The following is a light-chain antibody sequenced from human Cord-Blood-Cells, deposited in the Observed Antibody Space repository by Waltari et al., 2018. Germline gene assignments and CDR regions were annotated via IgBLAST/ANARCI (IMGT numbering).Light chain of an antibody. CDR1: QDISNY. Sequence: DIQMTQSPSSLSASVGERVTITGQASQDISNYLNWYQQKPGEATKLLIYDASNVETGVPSRFSGSGSGTVFTFTISSLQPEYIATYYWQHGDNLLHTFGGGTKVEIK. CDR3: QHGDNLLHT. CDR2: DAS. V-gene: IGKV1-33*01. J-gene: IGKJ4*01.